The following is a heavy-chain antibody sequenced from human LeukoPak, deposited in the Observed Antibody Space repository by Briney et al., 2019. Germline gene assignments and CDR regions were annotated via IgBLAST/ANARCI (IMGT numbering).Heavy chain of an antibody. J-gene: IGHJ6*03. D-gene: IGHD7-27*01. CDR3: AKGIRQLGNYYYYMDV. CDR1: GFTFSSYW. V-gene: IGHV3-23*01. CDR2: ISGTGANT. Sequence: GGSLRLSCAASGFTFSSYWMSWVRQAPGKGLEWVSAISGTGANTFYADSVKGRFTMSRDNPKNMLYLQMNSLRAEDTALYYCAKGIRQLGNYYYYMDVWGKGTTVTVSS.